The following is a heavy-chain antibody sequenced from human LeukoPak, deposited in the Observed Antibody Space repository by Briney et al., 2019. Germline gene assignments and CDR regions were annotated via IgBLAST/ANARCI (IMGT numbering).Heavy chain of an antibody. CDR2: IRYDGSNK. D-gene: IGHD2-21*02. CDR1: GFTFSSYG. CDR3: AKARPAYCGGDCYSVIDY. V-gene: IGHV3-30*02. Sequence: GGSRRLSCAASGFTFSSYGMHWVRQAPGKGLEWVAFIRYDGSNKYYADSVKGRFTISRDNSKNTLYLQMNSLRAEDTAVYYCAKARPAYCGGDCYSVIDYWGQGTLVTVSS. J-gene: IGHJ4*02.